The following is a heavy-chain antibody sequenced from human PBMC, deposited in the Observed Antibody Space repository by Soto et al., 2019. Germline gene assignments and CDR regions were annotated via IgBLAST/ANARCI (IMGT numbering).Heavy chain of an antibody. CDR1: GFNFSFYA. V-gene: IGHV3-30-3*01. CDR2: ISFDGNNI. Sequence: GGSLRLSCASSGFNFSFYAMHWVRQTPGKGLEWVAVISFDGNNIYYADSVRGRFIISRDSSSSMLYLQMNNLKPEDSAIYYCARVCCSRIWCVTKFDNCGQGTHVTVFS. D-gene: IGHD4-17*01. CDR3: ARVCCSRIWCVTKFDN. J-gene: IGHJ4*02.